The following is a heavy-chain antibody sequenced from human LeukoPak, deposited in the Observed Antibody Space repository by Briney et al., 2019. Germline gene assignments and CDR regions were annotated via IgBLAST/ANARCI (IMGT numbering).Heavy chain of an antibody. J-gene: IGHJ4*02. CDR1: GFTVISNY. V-gene: IGHV3-53*01. Sequence: PGGSLLRSCSASGFTVISNYMSCVRRAPGKGLEWVSVIYSGGSTYYADSVKGRFTISKDNSKNTLYLQMNSLRAEDTAVYYCAREATAGGDDYWGQGTLVTVSS. CDR3: AREATAGGDDY. D-gene: IGHD5-18*01. CDR2: IYSGGST.